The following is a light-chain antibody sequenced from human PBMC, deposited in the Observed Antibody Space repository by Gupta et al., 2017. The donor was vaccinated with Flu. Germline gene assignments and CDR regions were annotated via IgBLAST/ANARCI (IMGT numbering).Light chain of an antibody. CDR2: KDT. CDR3: QSADNSGTYVV. CDR1: ALSNQY. Sequence: SYELTQPPSVSVSPGQTARITCSGDALSNQYTYWYQQKPGQAPVLVILKDTERPSGIPERFSGSTSGTTVTLNIRGVQAEDEAAYEWQSADNSGTYVVFGGGTKLTV. J-gene: IGLJ2*01. V-gene: IGLV3-25*03.